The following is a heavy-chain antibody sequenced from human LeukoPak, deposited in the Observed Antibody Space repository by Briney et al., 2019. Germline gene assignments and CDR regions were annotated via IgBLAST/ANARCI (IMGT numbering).Heavy chain of an antibody. Sequence: GGSLRLSCAASGFTFSYYSMNRVGQAPGKGLEWVSSISSSSSYIYYADSVKGRFTISRDNAKNSLYLQMNSLRADDTAVYYCARDFDGDPNIAAAGRGDFDYWGRGTLVTVSS. CDR3: ARDFDGDPNIAAAGRGDFDY. D-gene: IGHD6-13*01. V-gene: IGHV3-21*01. J-gene: IGHJ4*02. CDR1: GFTFSYYS. CDR2: ISSSSSYI.